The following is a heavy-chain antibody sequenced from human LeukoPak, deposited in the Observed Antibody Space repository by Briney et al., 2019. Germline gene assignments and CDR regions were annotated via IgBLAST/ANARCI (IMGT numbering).Heavy chain of an antibody. V-gene: IGHV3-48*01. J-gene: IGHJ3*02. Sequence: GGSLRLSCAASGFTFSDYSMNWVRQAPGKGLEWISYISGSGTIYYADSVKGRFTISRDNAQRLVYLQMNSLRAEDTAVYYCARAGYYDSSGFDAFDIWGQGTMVTVSS. CDR3: ARAGYYDSSGFDAFDI. CDR1: GFTFSDYS. D-gene: IGHD3-22*01. CDR2: ISGSGTI.